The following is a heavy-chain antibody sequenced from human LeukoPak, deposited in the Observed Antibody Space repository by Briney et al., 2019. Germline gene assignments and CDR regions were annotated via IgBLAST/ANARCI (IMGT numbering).Heavy chain of an antibody. J-gene: IGHJ4*02. CDR1: GFTFSSYS. V-gene: IGHV3-21*01. CDR2: ISSSSYI. Sequence: GRSLRLSCAASGFTFSSYSMNWVRQAPGKGLEWVSSISSSSYILYADSVKGRFTISRGNAKNSLFLQINSLRAEDTAVYYCARQGPYGDYSHWGQGTMVTVSS. D-gene: IGHD4-17*01. CDR3: ARQGPYGDYSH.